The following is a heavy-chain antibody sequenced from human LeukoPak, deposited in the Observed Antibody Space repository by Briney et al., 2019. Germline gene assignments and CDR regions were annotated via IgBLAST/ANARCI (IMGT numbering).Heavy chain of an antibody. D-gene: IGHD6-19*01. CDR3: AREIAVAGRGNWFGP. CDR2: IYTSGST. CDR1: GGSISSYY. V-gene: IGHV4-4*07. J-gene: IGHJ5*02. Sequence: PSETLSLTCTVSGGSISSYYWSWIRQPAGKGLEWIGRIYTSGSTNYNPSLKSRVTMSVDTSKNQFSLKLSSVTAADTAVYYCAREIAVAGRGNWFGPWGQGTLVTVSS.